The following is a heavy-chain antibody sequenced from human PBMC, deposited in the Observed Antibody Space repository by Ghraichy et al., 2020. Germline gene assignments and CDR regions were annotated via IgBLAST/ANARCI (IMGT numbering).Heavy chain of an antibody. CDR3: ANRYCINGGCYACIH. J-gene: IGHJ4*02. D-gene: IGHD2-8*01. Sequence: GGSLRLSCAASGFTFSNYAMNWIRQAPGKGLEWVSGITDSGGSAFYADSVRGRFTISRDNSKNTLYLQMNSLRAEDTALYYCANRYCINGGCYACIHCGPGTLVTVAA. V-gene: IGHV3-23*01. CDR2: ITDSGGSA. CDR1: GFTFSNYA.